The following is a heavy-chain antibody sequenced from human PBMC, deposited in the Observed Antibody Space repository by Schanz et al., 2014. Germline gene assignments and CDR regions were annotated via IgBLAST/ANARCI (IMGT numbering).Heavy chain of an antibody. Sequence: EVQLVESEGGLVQPGGSLRLSCAASGFTFSTYSMNWVRQAPGKGLEWVSYISRSANTVYYADSVKGRFTISRDNAKSSLYLQMNSLRAEDTAVYFCAKGQLLSYYFDYWGQGTLVTVSS. CDR2: ISRSANTV. CDR1: GFTFSTYS. V-gene: IGHV3-48*04. J-gene: IGHJ4*02. D-gene: IGHD2-21*01. CDR3: AKGQLLSYYFDY.